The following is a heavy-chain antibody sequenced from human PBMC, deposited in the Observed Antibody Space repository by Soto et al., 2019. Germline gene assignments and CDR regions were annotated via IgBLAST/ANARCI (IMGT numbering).Heavy chain of an antibody. CDR2: INHSGST. J-gene: IGHJ6*02. CDR1: GGSFSGYY. D-gene: IGHD2-2*02. CDR3: ARDRRWGYCTSTSCYTRLAAAGTGYYGMDG. Sequence: SETLSLTCAVYGGSFSGYYWSWIRQPTGKGLEWIGEINHSGSTNYNPSLKSRVTISVDTSNNQFSLKLSSVTAADTAVYYCARDRRWGYCTSTSCYTRLAAAGTGYYGMDGWRQRTTFTAAS. V-gene: IGHV4-34*01.